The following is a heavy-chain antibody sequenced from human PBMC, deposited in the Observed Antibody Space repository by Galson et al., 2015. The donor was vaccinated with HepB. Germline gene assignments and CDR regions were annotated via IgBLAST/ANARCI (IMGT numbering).Heavy chain of an antibody. V-gene: IGHV3-7*03. Sequence: SLRLSCAASGFTFSSYWMSWVRQAPGKGLEWVANIKQDGSEKYYVDSVKGRFTISRDNAKNSLYLQMNSLRAEDTAVYYCAREDYDFWSGYSNYYYYYGMDVWGQGTTVTVSS. CDR1: GFTFSSYW. D-gene: IGHD3-3*01. J-gene: IGHJ6*02. CDR2: IKQDGSEK. CDR3: AREDYDFWSGYSNYYYYYGMDV.